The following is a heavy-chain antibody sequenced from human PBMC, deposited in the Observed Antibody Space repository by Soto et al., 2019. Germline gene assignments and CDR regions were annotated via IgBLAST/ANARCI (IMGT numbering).Heavy chain of an antibody. CDR2: ISGSGGST. J-gene: IGHJ4*02. CDR1: GFTFSSYA. CDR3: AKEVGARRLGELSWFDY. V-gene: IGHV3-23*01. D-gene: IGHD3-16*02. Sequence: EVQLLESGGGLVQPGGSLRLSCAASGFTFSSYAMSWVRQAPGRGLEWVSAISGSGGSTYYADSVKGRFTISRDNSENTLKLQRNSLRAEDMAVYYCAKEVGARRLGELSWFDYWGQGTLVTVSS.